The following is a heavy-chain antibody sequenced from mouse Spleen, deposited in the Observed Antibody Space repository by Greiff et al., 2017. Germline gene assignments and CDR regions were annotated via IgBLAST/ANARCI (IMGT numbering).Heavy chain of an antibody. D-gene: IGHD2-2*01. Sequence: EVKVVESGGGLVQPGGSRKLSCAASGFTFSSFGMHWVRQAPEKGLEWVAYISSGSSTIYYADTVKGRFTISRDNPTNTLFLQMTSLRSEDTAMYDCARSNYGSSDYWGQGTTLTVSS. CDR1: GFTFSSFG. V-gene: IGHV5-17*02. CDR2: ISSGSSTI. CDR3: ARSNYGSSDY. J-gene: IGHJ2*01.